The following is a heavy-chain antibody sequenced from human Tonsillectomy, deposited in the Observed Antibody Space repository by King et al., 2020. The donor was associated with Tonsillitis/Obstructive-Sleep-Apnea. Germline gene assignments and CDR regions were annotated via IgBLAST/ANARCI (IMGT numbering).Heavy chain of an antibody. CDR1: GFTFGDYA. J-gene: IGHJ4*02. V-gene: IGHV3-49*04. Sequence: VQLVESGGGLVQPGRSLRLSCTASGFTFGDYAMNWVRQAPGKGLEWVGFIRSKAYGGKTEYAASVKGRFTISRDDSKSIAYLQMNSLKTEDTAVYYCTRPSNFLYSGYDSVFDCWGQGTLVTVSS. D-gene: IGHD5-12*01. CDR2: IRSKAYGGKT. CDR3: TRPSNFLYSGYDSVFDC.